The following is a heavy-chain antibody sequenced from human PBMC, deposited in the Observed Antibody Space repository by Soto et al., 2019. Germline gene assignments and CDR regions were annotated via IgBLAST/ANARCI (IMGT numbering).Heavy chain of an antibody. CDR2: ISYDGSNK. J-gene: IGHJ4*02. CDR1: GFTFSSYA. Sequence: ESGGGVVQPGRSLRLSCAASGFTFSSYAMHWVRQAPGKGLEWVAVISYDGSNKYYADSVKGRFTISRDNSKNTLYLQMNSLRAEDTAVYYCARDRAMPDSSGYYYPYYFDYWGQGTLVTVSS. V-gene: IGHV3-30-3*01. CDR3: ARDRAMPDSSGYYYPYYFDY. D-gene: IGHD3-22*01.